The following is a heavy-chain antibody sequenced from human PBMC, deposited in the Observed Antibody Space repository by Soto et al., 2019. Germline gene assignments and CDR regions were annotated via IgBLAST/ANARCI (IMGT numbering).Heavy chain of an antibody. CDR3: AKDRVDTAMGDGVVFDY. V-gene: IGHV3-30*18. CDR1: GFTFSSYG. CDR2: ISYDGSNK. D-gene: IGHD5-18*01. J-gene: IGHJ4*02. Sequence: QVQLVESGGGVVQPGRSLRLSCAASGFTFSSYGMHWVRQAPGKGLEWVAVISYDGSNKYYADSVKGRFTISRDNSKNPLYLQMNSLRAEDTAVYYCAKDRVDTAMGDGVVFDYWGQGTLVTVSS.